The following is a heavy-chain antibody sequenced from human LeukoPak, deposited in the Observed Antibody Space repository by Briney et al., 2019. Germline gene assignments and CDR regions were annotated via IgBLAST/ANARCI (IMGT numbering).Heavy chain of an antibody. CDR2: ISGSGGGA. CDR3: LRDLNWSLDQ. V-gene: IGHV3-23*01. CDR1: RFTFSSYA. D-gene: IGHD1-20*01. J-gene: IGHJ4*02. Sequence: GGSLRLSCAASRFTFSSYAMNWVRQVPGKGLEWLSAISGSGGGAYYADSVKGRFTISRDNAKNTLYLQMNSLRAEDTAVYYCLRDLNWSLDQWGQGTLVTVSS.